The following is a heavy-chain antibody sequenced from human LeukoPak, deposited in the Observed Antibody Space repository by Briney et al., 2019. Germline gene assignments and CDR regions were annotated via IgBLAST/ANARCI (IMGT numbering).Heavy chain of an antibody. Sequence: GGTLRLSCAASGFTFSSYGMSWVRQAPGKGLEWVSAISGSGGSTYYADSVKGRFTISRDNSKNTLYLQMNSLKTEDTAVYYCTRWGWGVREEYYFDYWGQGTLVTVSS. CDR3: TRWGWGVREEYYFDY. CDR1: GFTFSSYG. V-gene: IGHV3-23*01. D-gene: IGHD3-10*01. CDR2: ISGSGGST. J-gene: IGHJ4*02.